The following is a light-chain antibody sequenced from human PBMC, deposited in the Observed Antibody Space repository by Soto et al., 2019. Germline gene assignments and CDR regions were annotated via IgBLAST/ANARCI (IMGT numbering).Light chain of an antibody. Sequence: QSALTQPASVSGSPGQSITISCTGTSRDIGGYNYVSWYQQHPGKAPKLMIYEVTNRPSGVSNRFSGSKSGNTASLTISGLQAEDEADYYCSSYSSTSTLCVFGTGTKLTVL. J-gene: IGLJ1*01. CDR1: SRDIGGYNY. V-gene: IGLV2-14*01. CDR3: SSYSSTSTLCV. CDR2: EVT.